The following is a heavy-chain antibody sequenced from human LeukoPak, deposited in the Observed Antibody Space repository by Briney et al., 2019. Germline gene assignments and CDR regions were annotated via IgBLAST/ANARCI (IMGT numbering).Heavy chain of an antibody. Sequence: NPSETPSLTCAVYGGSFSGYYWSWIRQPPGKGLEWIGEINHSGSTNYNPSLKSRVTISVDTSKNQFSLKLSSVTAADTAVYYCARDPRRGKRYYFDYWGQGTLVTVSS. CDR3: ARDPRRGKRYYFDY. CDR1: GGSFSGYY. CDR2: INHSGST. V-gene: IGHV4-34*01. J-gene: IGHJ4*02. D-gene: IGHD5-24*01.